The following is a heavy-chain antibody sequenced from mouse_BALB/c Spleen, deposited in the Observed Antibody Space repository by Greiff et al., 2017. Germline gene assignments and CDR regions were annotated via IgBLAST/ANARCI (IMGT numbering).Heavy chain of an antibody. CDR2: IDPANGNT. CDR1: GFNIKDTY. J-gene: IGHJ1*01. D-gene: IGHD2-2*01. V-gene: IGHV14-3*02. CDR3: ARSNYGYPYWYFDV. Sequence: EVQLQQSGAELVKPGASVKLSCTASGFNIKDTYMHWVKQRPEQGLERIGRIDPANGNTKYDPKFQGKATITADTSSNTAYLQLSSLTSEDTAVYYCARSNYGYPYWYFDVWGAGTTVTVSS.